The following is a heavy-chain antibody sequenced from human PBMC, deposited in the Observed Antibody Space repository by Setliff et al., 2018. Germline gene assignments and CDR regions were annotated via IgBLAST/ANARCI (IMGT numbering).Heavy chain of an antibody. CDR3: AREPGIAVAGTLVGFGGVSDAFDI. CDR2: IYTSGST. CDR1: GGSISSGSYY. V-gene: IGHV4-61*09. D-gene: IGHD6-19*01. Sequence: KTSETLSLTCTVSGGSISSGSYYWSWIRQPAGKGLEWIGHIYTSGSTNYNPSLKSRVTISVDTSKNQFSLKLSSVTAADTAVYCCAREPGIAVAGTLVGFGGVSDAFDIWGQGTMVTVSS. J-gene: IGHJ3*02.